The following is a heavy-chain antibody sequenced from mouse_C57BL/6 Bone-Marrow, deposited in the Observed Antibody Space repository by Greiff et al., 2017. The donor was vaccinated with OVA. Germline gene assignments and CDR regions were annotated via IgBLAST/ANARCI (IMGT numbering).Heavy chain of an antibody. V-gene: IGHV1-42*01. CDR3: ARSSYGSTLYYFDY. CDR1: GYSFTGYY. J-gene: IGHJ2*01. D-gene: IGHD1-1*01. CDR2: INPSTGGT. Sequence: VQLKESGPELVKPGASVKISCKASGYSFTGYYMNWVKQSPEKSLEWIGEINPSTGGTTYNQKFKAKATLTVDKSSSTAYMQLKSLTSEDSAVYYCARSSYGSTLYYFDYWGQGTTLTVSS.